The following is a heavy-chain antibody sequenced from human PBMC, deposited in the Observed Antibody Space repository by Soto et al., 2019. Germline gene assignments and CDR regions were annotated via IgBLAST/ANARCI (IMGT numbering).Heavy chain of an antibody. D-gene: IGHD3-22*01. J-gene: IGHJ4*02. CDR3: ARGEDSSGYFSTDWFDY. CDR2: IYYSGST. V-gene: IGHV4-59*01. CDR1: GGSISSYY. Sequence: SETLSLTCTVSGGSISSYYWSWIRQPPGKGLEWIGYIYYSGSTNYNPSLKSRVTISVDTSKNQFSLKLSSVTAADTVVYYCARGEDSSGYFSTDWFDYWGQGTLVTVSS.